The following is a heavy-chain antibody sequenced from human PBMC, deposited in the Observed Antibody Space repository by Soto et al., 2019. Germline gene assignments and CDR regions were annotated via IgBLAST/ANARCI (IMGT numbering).Heavy chain of an antibody. D-gene: IGHD6-19*01. V-gene: IGHV1-3*01. CDR1: GYTLTSYA. CDR3: ARDRSYSSGWRDAFDI. J-gene: IGHJ3*02. CDR2: INAGNGNT. Sequence: QVQLVQSGAEVKKPGASVKVSCKASGYTLTSYAMHWVRQAPGQRLEWMGWINAGNGNTKYSQKFQGRVTITRDTSASTAYMELSSLRSEDTAVYYCARDRSYSSGWRDAFDIWGQGTMVTVSS.